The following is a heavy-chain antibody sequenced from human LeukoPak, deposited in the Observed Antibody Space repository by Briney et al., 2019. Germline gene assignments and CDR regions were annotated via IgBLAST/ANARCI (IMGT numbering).Heavy chain of an antibody. Sequence: GRSLRLSCAASGFTFDDYAMHWVRQAPGKGLEWVSGISWNSGSIGYADSVKGRFTISSDNAKNSLYLQMNSLRAEDTALYYCAKDGAYSGSYYGLDYWGQGTLVTVSS. CDR3: AKDGAYSGSYYGLDY. CDR1: GFTFDDYA. J-gene: IGHJ4*02. D-gene: IGHD1-26*01. CDR2: ISWNSGSI. V-gene: IGHV3-9*01.